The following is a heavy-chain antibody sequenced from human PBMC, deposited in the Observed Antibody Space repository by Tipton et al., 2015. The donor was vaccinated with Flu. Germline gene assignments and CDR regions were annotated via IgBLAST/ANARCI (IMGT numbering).Heavy chain of an antibody. Sequence: TLSLTCTVSGGSISSYYWSWIRQPPGKGLEWIGYIYYSGSTNYNPSLKRRVTISVDTSKNQFSLKLSSVTAADTAVYYCARGGYYDILTGYYMNGMDVWGQGTTVTVSS. D-gene: IGHD3-9*01. J-gene: IGHJ6*02. CDR1: GGSISSYY. CDR2: IYYSGST. V-gene: IGHV4-59*01. CDR3: ARGGYYDILTGYYMNGMDV.